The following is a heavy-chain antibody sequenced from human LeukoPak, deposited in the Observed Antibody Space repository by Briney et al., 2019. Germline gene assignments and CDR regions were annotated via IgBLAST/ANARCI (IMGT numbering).Heavy chain of an antibody. CDR1: GYTFTDYF. V-gene: IGHV1-69*13. J-gene: IGHJ3*02. Sequence: ASVKLSCKASGYTFTDYFMHWVRQAPGQGLEWMGGIIPIFGTANYAQKFQGRVTITADESTSTAYMELSSLRSEDTAVYYCARNLVPAALNDAFDIWGQGTMVTVSS. CDR3: ARNLVPAALNDAFDI. CDR2: IIPIFGTA. D-gene: IGHD2-2*01.